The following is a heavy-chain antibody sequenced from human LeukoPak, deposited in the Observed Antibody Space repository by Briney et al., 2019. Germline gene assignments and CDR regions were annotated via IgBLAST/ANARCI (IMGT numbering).Heavy chain of an antibody. V-gene: IGHV5-51*01. D-gene: IGHD3-16*01. Sequence: GESLKISCKGSGYSFTRYWSAWVRQMPGKGLGCMGIIYPGDSDAKHRPSFQGQVTISADKSINTVYLQWSSLKASDSAMYYCARQGGGNSYTYDYWGQGTLVTVSS. CDR3: ARQGGGNSYTYDY. CDR2: IYPGDSDA. J-gene: IGHJ4*02. CDR1: GYSFTRYW.